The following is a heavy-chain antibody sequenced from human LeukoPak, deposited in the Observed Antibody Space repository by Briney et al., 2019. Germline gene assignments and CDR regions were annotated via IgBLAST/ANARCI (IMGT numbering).Heavy chain of an antibody. J-gene: IGHJ3*02. CDR3: ARDYYETDRLRFDAFDI. V-gene: IGHV3-21*01. D-gene: IGHD3-22*01. Sequence: PGGSLRLSCAASGFTFTTYNLNWVRQTPGKGLEWVSSITSGSYIYYADSVKGRFTTSRDNAKNSLYLQMNSLRADDTAVYYCARDYYETDRLRFDAFDIWGYGTMVTVSS. CDR1: GFTFTTYN. CDR2: ITSGSYI.